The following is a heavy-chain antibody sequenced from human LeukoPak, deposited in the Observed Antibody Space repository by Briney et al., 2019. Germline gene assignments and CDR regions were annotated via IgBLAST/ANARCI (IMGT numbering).Heavy chain of an antibody. CDR2: IYYSGST. CDR3: ARDPYNWESRGSPDY. J-gene: IGHJ4*02. D-gene: IGHD1-20*01. V-gene: IGHV4-39*07. Sequence: PSETLSLTCTVSGFSISSTSYYWAWIRQSPGKGLEWIGSIYYSGSTYYNPSLKSRVTISVDTSKNQFSLRLYSVTAADTAVYYCARDPYNWESRGSPDYWGQGTLVTVSS. CDR1: GFSISSTSYY.